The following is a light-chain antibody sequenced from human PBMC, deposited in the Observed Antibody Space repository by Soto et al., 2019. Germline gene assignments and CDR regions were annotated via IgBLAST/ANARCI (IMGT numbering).Light chain of an antibody. CDR3: CSYAGSSTPNWV. CDR1: SSDVGDYNY. CDR2: EVN. V-gene: IGLV2-14*01. J-gene: IGLJ3*02. Sequence: QSALTQPASVSGSPGQSITISCTGTSSDVGDYNYVSWYQQFQGKAPKLMIYEVNYRPSGVSNRFSGSKSGNTASLTISGLQAEDEADYYCCSYAGSSTPNWVFGGGTKLTVL.